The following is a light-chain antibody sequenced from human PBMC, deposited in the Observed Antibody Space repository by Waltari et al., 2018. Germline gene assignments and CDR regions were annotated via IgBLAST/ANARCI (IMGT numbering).Light chain of an antibody. V-gene: IGLV3-21*02. CDR2: DDI. CDR3: QVWDRSSDQVV. CDR1: NIGRYS. J-gene: IGLJ2*01. Sequence: SYVLTQPPSVSVAPGQTATITCGGTNIGRYSVIWYQQKPGQAPVMVLYDDITRPSGIPERCSGSSFGNTATVNISRVEAGDEADYYCQVWDRSSDQVVFGGGTKLTVL.